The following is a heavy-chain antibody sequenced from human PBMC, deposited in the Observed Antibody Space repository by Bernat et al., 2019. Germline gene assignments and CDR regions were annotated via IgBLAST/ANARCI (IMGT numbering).Heavy chain of an antibody. J-gene: IGHJ6*02. Sequence: EVQLLESGGGLVQPGGSLRLSCAASGFTLSTYAMSWVRQAPGRGLEWVSGLTGSGGSTDYADSVKGRFTTSRDNSKNTLYLQMNSLRAEDTAVYYCAKGPTTLTTYYNYYGMDVWGQGTTVTVSS. CDR3: AKGPTTLTTYYNYYGMDV. V-gene: IGHV3-23*01. CDR2: LTGSGGST. CDR1: GFTLSTYA. D-gene: IGHD4-17*01.